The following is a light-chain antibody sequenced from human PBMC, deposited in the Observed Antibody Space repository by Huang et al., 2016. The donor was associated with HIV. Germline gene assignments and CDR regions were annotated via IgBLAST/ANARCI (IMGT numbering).Light chain of an antibody. CDR2: GAS. J-gene: IGKJ1*01. CDR3: QQYNNWPRT. V-gene: IGKV3-15*01. CDR1: QSVSSN. Sequence: EIVMTQSPATLSVSPGERATLSCRGSQSVSSNLAWYQQKPGQAPRLLIYGASTRATGVPASFSGSGSGTECTRAISSLQSEDFVIYYCQQYNNWPRTFGQGTRVEIK.